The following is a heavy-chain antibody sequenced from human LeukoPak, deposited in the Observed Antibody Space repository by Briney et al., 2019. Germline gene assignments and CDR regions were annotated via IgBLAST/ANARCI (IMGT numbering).Heavy chain of an antibody. CDR2: INPNSGGT. CDR3: ARGTALGIPWFDP. V-gene: IGHV1-2*02. CDR1: GYTFTGDY. J-gene: IGHJ5*02. Sequence: ASVKVSCKASGYTFTGDYMYGVRQAPGPGLEWMGWINPNSGGTNYAQKFQGRVTMTRDTSISTAYMPLSWLRSDDMAVYYCARGTALGIPWFDPWGQGTLVTVSS. D-gene: IGHD2-21*01.